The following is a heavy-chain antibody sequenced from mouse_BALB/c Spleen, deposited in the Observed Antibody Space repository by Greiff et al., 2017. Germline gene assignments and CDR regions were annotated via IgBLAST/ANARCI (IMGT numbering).Heavy chain of an antibody. Sequence: VKLQESGAELARPGASVKLSCKASGYTFTSYWMQWVKQRPGQGLEWIGAIYPGDGDTRYTQKFKGKATLTADKSSSTAYMQLSSLASEDSAVYYCARREGNYLTVFDYWGQGTTLTVSS. CDR3: ARREGNYLTVFDY. V-gene: IGHV1-87*01. J-gene: IGHJ2*01. D-gene: IGHD2-1*01. CDR2: IYPGDGDT. CDR1: GYTFTSYW.